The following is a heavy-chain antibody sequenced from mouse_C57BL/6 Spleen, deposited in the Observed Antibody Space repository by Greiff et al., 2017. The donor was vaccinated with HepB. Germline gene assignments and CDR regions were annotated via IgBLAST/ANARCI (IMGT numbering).Heavy chain of an antibody. V-gene: IGHV1-22*01. Sequence: VQLQQSGPELVKPGASVKMSCKASGYTFTDYNMHWVKQSHGKSLEWIGYINPNNGGTSYNQKFKGKATLTVNQSSSTAYMELRSLTSEDSAVYYCARDDYYVNTDWFAYWGQGTLVTVSA. J-gene: IGHJ3*01. CDR3: ARDDYYVNTDWFAY. CDR2: INPNNGGT. D-gene: IGHD2-1*01. CDR1: GYTFTDYN.